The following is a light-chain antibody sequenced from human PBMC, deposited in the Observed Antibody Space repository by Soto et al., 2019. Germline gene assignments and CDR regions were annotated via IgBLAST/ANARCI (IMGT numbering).Light chain of an antibody. CDR2: EAS. CDR3: QQRRNWPPYT. V-gene: IGKV3-11*01. Sequence: EIVLTQSPATLSLSPGERATLSCRASQSVSSYLAWYQQKPGQAPRLLIYEASNRATGIPARFSGSGSGTDFTLTISSLEPEDFAVYYWQQRRNWPPYTFGQGTKLDI. J-gene: IGKJ2*01. CDR1: QSVSSY.